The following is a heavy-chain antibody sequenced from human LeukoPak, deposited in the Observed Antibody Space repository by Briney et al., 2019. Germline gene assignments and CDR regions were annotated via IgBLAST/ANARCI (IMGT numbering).Heavy chain of an antibody. V-gene: IGHV1-8*03. Sequence: ASVKVSCKASGYTFINYDINWVRQAPGQGLEWMGWMNPNSGNTGYAQKFQGRVTITRNTSIGTAYMELNSLTSEDTAVYFCATRRLERRAGSWFDPWGQGTLVTVSS. J-gene: IGHJ5*02. D-gene: IGHD3-3*01. CDR3: ATRRLERRAGSWFDP. CDR2: MNPNSGNT. CDR1: GYTFINYD.